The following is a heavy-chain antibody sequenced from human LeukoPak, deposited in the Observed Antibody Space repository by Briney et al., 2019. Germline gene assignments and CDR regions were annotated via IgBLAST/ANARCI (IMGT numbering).Heavy chain of an antibody. D-gene: IGHD6-25*01. Sequence: GGSLRLSCAASGFTFISYGMHWVRQAPGNGMKWVAVISYDASNKYYADSVKGRFTISSDNSKNTLYLQMNSLRAEDTAVYYCAKDRLGYYYYGMDVWGQGTTVTVSS. J-gene: IGHJ6*02. CDR3: AKDRLGYYYYGMDV. V-gene: IGHV3-30*18. CDR2: ISYDASNK. CDR1: GFTFISYG.